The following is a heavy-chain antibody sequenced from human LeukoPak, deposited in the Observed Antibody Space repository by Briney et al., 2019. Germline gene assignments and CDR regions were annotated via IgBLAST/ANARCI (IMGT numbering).Heavy chain of an antibody. CDR3: AELGITMIGGV. D-gene: IGHD3-10*02. CDR1: GFTFSSYS. Sequence: GGSLRLSCAASGFTFSSYSMNWVRQAPGKGLEWVSLIYSGGSTYYADSVKGRFTISRDNAKNSLYLQMNSLRAEDTAVYYCAELGITMIGGVWGKGTTVTISS. V-gene: IGHV3-21*01. CDR2: IYSGGST. J-gene: IGHJ6*04.